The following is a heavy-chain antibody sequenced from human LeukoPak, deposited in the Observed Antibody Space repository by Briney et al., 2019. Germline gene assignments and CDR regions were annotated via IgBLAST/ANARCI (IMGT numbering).Heavy chain of an antibody. CDR3: AREEGDYGIGYFDY. CDR2: IFHSGST. J-gene: IGHJ4*02. Sequence: ETLSLTCTVSGGSISSGGYYWNWIRQHPGKGLEWIGYIFHSGSTYYNPSLKSRVTISVDTSKNQFSLKLSSVTAADTAVYYCAREEGDYGIGYFDYWGQGTLITVSS. D-gene: IGHD4-17*01. CDR1: GGSISSGGYY. V-gene: IGHV4-31*03.